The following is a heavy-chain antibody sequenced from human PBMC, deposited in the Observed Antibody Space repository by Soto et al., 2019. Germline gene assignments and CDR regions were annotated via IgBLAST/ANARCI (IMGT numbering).Heavy chain of an antibody. J-gene: IGHJ4*02. Sequence: PSETLSLTCIVSGGSISSYYWSWIRQPPGKGLEWIGYIYYSGSTNYNPSLKSRVTISVDTSKNQFSLKLSSVTAADTAVYYCARLSYDILTGYYTAVDYWGQGTLVTVSS. CDR3: ARLSYDILTGYYTAVDY. CDR2: IYYSGST. CDR1: GGSISSYY. V-gene: IGHV4-59*08. D-gene: IGHD3-9*01.